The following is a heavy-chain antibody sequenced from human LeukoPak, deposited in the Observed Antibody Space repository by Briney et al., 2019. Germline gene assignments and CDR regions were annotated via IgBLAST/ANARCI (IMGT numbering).Heavy chain of an antibody. Sequence: GGSLRLSCAASGFTFSSYGMNWVRQAPGKGLEWVSSISSSSSYIYYADSVKGRFTISRDNAKNSLYLQMNSLRAEDTALYYCAKDSLAAAGNGVDYWGQGTLVTVSS. CDR2: ISSSSSYI. CDR1: GFTFSSYG. D-gene: IGHD6-13*01. V-gene: IGHV3-21*04. CDR3: AKDSLAAAGNGVDY. J-gene: IGHJ4*02.